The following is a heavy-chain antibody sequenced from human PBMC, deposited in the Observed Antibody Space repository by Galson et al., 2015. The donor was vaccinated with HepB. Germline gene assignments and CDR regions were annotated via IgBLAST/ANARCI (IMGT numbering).Heavy chain of an antibody. V-gene: IGHV3-30-3*01. CDR2: ISYDGSNK. CDR3: ARGTHIPGYSSSWYNYFDY. CDR1: GFTFSSYA. D-gene: IGHD6-13*01. J-gene: IGHJ4*02. Sequence: SLRLSCAASGFTFSSYAMHWVRQAPGKGLEWVAVISYDGSNKYYADSVKGRFTISRDNSKNTLYLQMNSLRAEDTAVYYCARGTHIPGYSSSWYNYFDYWGQGTLVTVSS.